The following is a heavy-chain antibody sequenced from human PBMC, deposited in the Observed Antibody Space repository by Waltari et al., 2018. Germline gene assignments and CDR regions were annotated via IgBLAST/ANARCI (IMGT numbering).Heavy chain of an antibody. CDR2: ISWNSGSI. CDR3: AKDDYGDYFVAFDI. CDR1: GFTFDDYA. V-gene: IGHV3-9*01. D-gene: IGHD4-17*01. J-gene: IGHJ3*02. Sequence: EVQLVESGGGLVQPGRSLRLSCAASGFTFDDYAMHWVRQAPGKGLEWDSGISWNSGSIGYADSVKGRFTISRDNAKNSLYLQMNSLRAEDTALYYCAKDDYGDYFVAFDIWGQGTMVTVSS.